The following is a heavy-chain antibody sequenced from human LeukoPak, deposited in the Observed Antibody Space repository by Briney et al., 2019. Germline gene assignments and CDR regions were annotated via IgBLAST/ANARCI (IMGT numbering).Heavy chain of an antibody. CDR3: ASTYYYDSSGYYYVLDY. D-gene: IGHD3-22*01. Sequence: PSETLSLTCTVSGGSISSYYWSWIRQPPGKGLEWIGYIYCSGSTNYNPSLKSRVTISVDTSKNQFSLKLSSVTAADTAVYYCASTYYYDSSGYYYVLDYWGQGTLVTVSS. CDR1: GGSISSYY. J-gene: IGHJ4*02. V-gene: IGHV4-59*01. CDR2: IYCSGST.